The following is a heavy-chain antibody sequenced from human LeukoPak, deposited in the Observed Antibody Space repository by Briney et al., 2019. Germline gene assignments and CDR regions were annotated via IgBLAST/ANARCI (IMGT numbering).Heavy chain of an antibody. CDR3: ARDLGYSGIAANY. D-gene: IGHD6-25*01. CDR1: GFTFSSYA. J-gene: IGHJ4*02. CDR2: ISVSGGST. V-gene: IGHV3-23*01. Sequence: GGSLRLSCAASGFTFSSYAMSWVRQAPGKGLEWVSSISVSGGSTYYADSVKGRFTISRDNSKNTLYLQMNSLRAEDTAVYYCARDLGYSGIAANYWGQGTLVTVSS.